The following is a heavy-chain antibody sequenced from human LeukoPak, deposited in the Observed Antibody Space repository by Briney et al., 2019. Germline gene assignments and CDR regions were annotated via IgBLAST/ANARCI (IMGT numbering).Heavy chain of an antibody. Sequence: GGPLRLSCAASGFTFSSYAMSWVRQAPGKGLEWVSAISGSGGSTYYADSVKGRFTISRDNSKNTLYLQMNSLRAEDTAVYYCAKGMYYDSSGHPNWGQGTLVTVSS. CDR1: GFTFSSYA. J-gene: IGHJ4*02. CDR2: ISGSGGST. CDR3: AKGMYYDSSGHPN. V-gene: IGHV3-23*01. D-gene: IGHD3-22*01.